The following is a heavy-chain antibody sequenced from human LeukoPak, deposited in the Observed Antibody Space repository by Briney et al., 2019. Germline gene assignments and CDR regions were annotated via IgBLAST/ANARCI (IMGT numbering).Heavy chain of an antibody. V-gene: IGHV1-24*01. J-gene: IGHJ1*01. CDR1: GYTLTELS. CDR3: ATEPYDSLYFQH. D-gene: IGHD3-22*01. Sequence: ASVKVSCKVSGYTLTELSMHWVRQAPGKGLEWMGGFDPEGGETIYAQKFQGRVTMTEDTSTDTAYMELSSLRSEDTAVYYCATEPYDSLYFQHWGQGTLVTVSS. CDR2: FDPEGGET.